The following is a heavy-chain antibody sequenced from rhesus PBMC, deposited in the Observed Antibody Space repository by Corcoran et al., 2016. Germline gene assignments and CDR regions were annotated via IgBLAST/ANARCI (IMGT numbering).Heavy chain of an antibody. CDR3: ARRDFWTGSDY. D-gene: IGHD3-3*01. CDR1: GGSISDDYY. CDR2: IYGSGVGT. J-gene: IGHJ4*01. V-gene: IGHV4-106*01. Sequence: QVQLQESGPGLVKPSETLSLTCAVSGGSISDDYYWSWIRQPPGKGLELIGYIYGSGVGTNYNPSLKNRVTIVIDTSKNQFSLKLSSVTAADTAVYYCARRDFWTGSDYWGQGVLVTVSS.